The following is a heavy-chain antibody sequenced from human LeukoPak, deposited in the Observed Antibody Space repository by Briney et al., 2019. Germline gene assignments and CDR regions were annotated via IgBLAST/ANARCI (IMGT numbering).Heavy chain of an antibody. CDR1: GFTFSDYA. CDR3: AKCSGGSCYYNQASDH. V-gene: IGHV3-23*01. CDR2: FKTNSGQV. J-gene: IGHJ4*02. Sequence: GGSLRLSCVAFGFTFSDYAMNWVRQAPGKGLEWVSTFKTNSGQVYYAESVRGRFTISRDNSKNTVYLQMNSLRAEDTAVYYCAKCSGGSCYYNQASDHWGQGTLVTVSS. D-gene: IGHD2-15*01.